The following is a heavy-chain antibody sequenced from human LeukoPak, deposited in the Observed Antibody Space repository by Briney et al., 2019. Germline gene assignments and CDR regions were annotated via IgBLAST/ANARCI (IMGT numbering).Heavy chain of an antibody. CDR3: ARDGSGNNDY. CDR2: ISSSSSYI. Sequence: PGGSLRLSCAASGFTFSSDAMSWVRQAPGKGLEWVSSISSSSSYIYYADSVKGRFTISRDNAKNSLYLQMNSLRAEDTAVYYCARDGSGNNDYWGQGTLVTVSS. V-gene: IGHV3-21*01. D-gene: IGHD3-10*01. CDR1: GFTFSSDA. J-gene: IGHJ4*02.